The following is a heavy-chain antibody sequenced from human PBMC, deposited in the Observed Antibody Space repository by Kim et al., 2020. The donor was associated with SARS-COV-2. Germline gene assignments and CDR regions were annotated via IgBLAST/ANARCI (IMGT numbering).Heavy chain of an antibody. CDR1: GYTFTSYY. D-gene: IGHD2-2*02. J-gene: IGHJ6*02. CDR2: INPSGGST. V-gene: IGHV1-46*01. CDR3: ARAAVCSSTSCYISYYYYGMDV. Sequence: ASVKVSCKASGYTFTSYYMHWVRQAPGQGLEWMGIINPSGGSTSYAQKFQGRVTMTRDTSTSTVYMELSSLRSEDTAVYYCARAAVCSSTSCYISYYYYGMDVWGQGTKVTVSS.